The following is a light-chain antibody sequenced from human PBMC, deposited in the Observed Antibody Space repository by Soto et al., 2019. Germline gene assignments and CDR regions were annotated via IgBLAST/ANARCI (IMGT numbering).Light chain of an antibody. Sequence: QSVLTQPPSASGTPGQRVTISCSGSSSNIGSNAVSWYRQLPGTAPKLLIYSNNQRPSGVPDRFSASKSGTSASLAISGLQSEDEADYYCATWDDSLNGYVFGTGTKVTVL. V-gene: IGLV1-44*01. CDR3: ATWDDSLNGYV. CDR2: SNN. CDR1: SSNIGSNA. J-gene: IGLJ1*01.